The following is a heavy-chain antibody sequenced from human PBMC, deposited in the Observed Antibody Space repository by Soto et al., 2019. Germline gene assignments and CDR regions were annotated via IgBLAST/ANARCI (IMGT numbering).Heavy chain of an antibody. CDR3: ARGNTGYDYGFFEY. D-gene: IGHD5-12*01. CDR2: IAAVNGKT. Sequence: QVQLVQSGAEVKKAGASVRVSCKTSGFILSTYAIHWVRQAPGQSPEWMGWIAAVNGKTEYSQKFQGRVTLTSDTSANTLYMDLTSLRSEGTAVYYCARGNTGYDYGFFEYWGQGTLVTVSS. CDR1: GFILSTYA. V-gene: IGHV1-3*01. J-gene: IGHJ4*02.